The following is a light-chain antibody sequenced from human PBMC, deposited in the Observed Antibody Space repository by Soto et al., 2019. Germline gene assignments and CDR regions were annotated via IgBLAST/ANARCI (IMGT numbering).Light chain of an antibody. J-gene: IGKJ4*01. CDR2: DAS. Sequence: DIQMTQSPTSLSASVGDRVTITCQASQGIKNRLNWYQQHPGKATKFLIYDASNLEAGVPSRFGGGESGTDFTYTISSLQPEAVATYYYQRYDNLPPALGGGTKV. CDR1: QGIKNR. CDR3: QRYDNLPPA. V-gene: IGKV1-33*01.